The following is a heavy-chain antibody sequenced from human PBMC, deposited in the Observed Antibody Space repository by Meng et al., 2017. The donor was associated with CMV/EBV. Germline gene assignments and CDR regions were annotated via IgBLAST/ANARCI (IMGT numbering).Heavy chain of an antibody. D-gene: IGHD3-3*01. CDR3: ARRSVVVPAAPWTYYEFWSGYYTEGYYYYGMDV. Sequence: SVKVSCKASVGTFNSYAISWVRQAPGQGLEWMGGIIPIFGTANYAQKFQGRVTITTDESTSTAYMELSSLRSEDTAVYYCARRSVVVPAAPWTYYEFWSGYYTEGYYYYGMDVWGQGTTVTVSS. V-gene: IGHV1-69*05. J-gene: IGHJ6*02. CDR2: IIPIFGTA. CDR1: VGTFNSYA.